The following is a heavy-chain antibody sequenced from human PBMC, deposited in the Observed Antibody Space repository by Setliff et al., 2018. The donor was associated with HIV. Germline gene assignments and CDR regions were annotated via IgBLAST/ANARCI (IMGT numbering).Heavy chain of an antibody. J-gene: IGHJ4*02. CDR3: ARRIGGWIDY. V-gene: IGHV4-38-2*01. Sequence: SETLSLTCAVSDYSISSGSYWGWIRQPPGKGLEWIGSIYHSGNTYYNPSLKSRVTLSVDTSKNQFSLQLSSVTAADTAVYYCARRIGGWIDYWGQGTLVTVSS. CDR1: DYSISSGSY. CDR2: IYHSGNT. D-gene: IGHD6-19*01.